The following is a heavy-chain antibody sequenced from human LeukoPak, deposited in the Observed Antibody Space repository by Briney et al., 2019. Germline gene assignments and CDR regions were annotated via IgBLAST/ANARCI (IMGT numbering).Heavy chain of an antibody. Sequence: GGSLRLSCAASGFTFSTYSMNWVRQAPGRGLEWVSSISGTATYTHYADSVKGRFTISRDNAKNSLYPQMNSLRAEDTAVYYCARDMAAPDDYWGQGTLVSVSP. D-gene: IGHD6-13*01. V-gene: IGHV3-21*01. CDR1: GFTFSTYS. CDR3: ARDMAAPDDY. CDR2: ISGTATYT. J-gene: IGHJ4*02.